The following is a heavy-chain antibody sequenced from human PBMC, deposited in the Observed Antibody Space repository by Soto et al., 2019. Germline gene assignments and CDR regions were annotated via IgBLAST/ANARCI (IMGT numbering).Heavy chain of an antibody. D-gene: IGHD4-17*01. J-gene: IGHJ5*02. CDR1: GYTFTGYY. V-gene: IGHV1-2*02. Sequence: GSVKVSCKASGYTFTGYYMHWVLQAPGQGLEWMGWINPNSGGTNYAQKFQGRVTMTRDTSISTAYMELSRLRSDDTAVYYCARDGTTVTPNWFDPWGQGTLVTVS. CDR2: INPNSGGT. CDR3: ARDGTTVTPNWFDP.